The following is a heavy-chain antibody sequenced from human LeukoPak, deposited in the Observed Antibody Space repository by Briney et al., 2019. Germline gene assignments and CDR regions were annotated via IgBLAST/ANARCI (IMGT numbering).Heavy chain of an antibody. CDR1: GGSISSYY. Sequence: SKTLSLTCTVSGGSISSYYWSWIPQPPGKGLEWIGYIYYSGSTNYNPSLKSRVSISVDTSKNQFSLKLSSVTAADTAVYYCARGGPDYGDYVLDYWGQGTLVTVSS. J-gene: IGHJ4*02. CDR3: ARGGPDYGDYVLDY. V-gene: IGHV4-59*01. D-gene: IGHD4-17*01. CDR2: IYYSGST.